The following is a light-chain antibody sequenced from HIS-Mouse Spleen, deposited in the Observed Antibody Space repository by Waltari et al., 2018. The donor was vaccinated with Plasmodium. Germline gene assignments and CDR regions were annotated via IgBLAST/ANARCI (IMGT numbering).Light chain of an antibody. V-gene: IGLV2-23*03. CDR2: EGS. Sequence: QPALTQPASVSGSPGQSITISCTGTSSDVGSYNLLSWYQQHPGKAPKLMIYEGSKRPSGVSNRFSGSKSGNTASLTISGLQAEDEADYYCCSYAGSSTFVVFGGGTKLTVL. CDR3: CSYAGSSTFVV. J-gene: IGLJ2*01. CDR1: SSDVGSYNL.